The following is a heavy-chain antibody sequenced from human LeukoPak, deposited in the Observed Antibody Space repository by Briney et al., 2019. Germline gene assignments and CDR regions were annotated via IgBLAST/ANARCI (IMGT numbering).Heavy chain of an antibody. D-gene: IGHD5-24*01. CDR1: GFTFSSYA. J-gene: IGHJ4*02. Sequence: GGSLRLSCAASGFTFSSYAMSWVRQAPGKGLEWVSAISGSGGSTYYADSVKGRFTISRDNAKNSLYLQMNSLRAEDTAVYYCAREGRDGYNPDYWGQGTLVTVSS. CDR2: ISGSGGST. V-gene: IGHV3-23*01. CDR3: AREGRDGYNPDY.